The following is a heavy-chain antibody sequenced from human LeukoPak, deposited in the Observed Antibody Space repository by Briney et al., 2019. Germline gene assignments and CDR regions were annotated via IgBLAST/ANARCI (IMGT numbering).Heavy chain of an antibody. CDR1: GFTFSDYY. Sequence: PGGSLRLSCAASGFTFSDYYMSWIRQAPGKGLEWVSYISSSGSTIYYADSVKGRFTISRDNAKNSLYLQMNSLRAEDTAVYYCARVAAAGRRLQGNWFDPWGQGTLVTVSS. CDR2: ISSSGSTI. J-gene: IGHJ5*02. CDR3: ARVAAAGRRLQGNWFDP. D-gene: IGHD6-13*01. V-gene: IGHV3-11*01.